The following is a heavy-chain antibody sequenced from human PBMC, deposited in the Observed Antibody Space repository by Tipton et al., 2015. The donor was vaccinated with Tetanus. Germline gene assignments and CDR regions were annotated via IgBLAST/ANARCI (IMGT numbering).Heavy chain of an antibody. CDR2: IYPGDSDT. CDR3: ARRGYSGYDSNLNWFDP. J-gene: IGHJ5*02. V-gene: IGHV5-51*03. D-gene: IGHD5-12*01. Sequence: QSGAEVKKPGESLKISCKGSGYSFTSYWIGWVRQMPGKGLEWMGIIYPGDSDTRYSPSFQGQVTISADKSISTAYLQWSSLKDSDTAMYYCARRGYSGYDSNLNWFDPWGQGTLVTVSS. CDR1: GYSFTSYW.